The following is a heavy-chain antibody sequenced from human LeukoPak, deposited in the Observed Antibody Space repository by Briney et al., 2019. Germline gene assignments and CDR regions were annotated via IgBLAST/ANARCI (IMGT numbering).Heavy chain of an antibody. V-gene: IGHV3-30*03. Sequence: PGGSLRLSCAASGFTFSSYGMHWVRQAPGKGLEWVAVISYDGSNKYYADSVKGRFTIPRDNSKNTLYLQMNSLRAEDTAVYYCARGGQQQLANYFDYWGQGTLVTVSS. CDR3: ARGGQQQLANYFDY. CDR1: GFTFSSYG. D-gene: IGHD6-13*01. J-gene: IGHJ4*02. CDR2: ISYDGSNK.